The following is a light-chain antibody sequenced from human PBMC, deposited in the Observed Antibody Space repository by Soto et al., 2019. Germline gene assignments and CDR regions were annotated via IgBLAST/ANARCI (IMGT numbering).Light chain of an antibody. CDR1: QSVRSN. CDR3: QQYNNWPSIT. Sequence: IVLRQSPATLSVSTGERATLSCRASQSVRSNLAWYQQKPGQAPRLLIYGASTRATGIPVRFSGSGSGTEFTLTISSLQSEDFAGYYFQQYNNWPSITFGQGTRLEI. J-gene: IGKJ5*01. V-gene: IGKV3D-15*01. CDR2: GAS.